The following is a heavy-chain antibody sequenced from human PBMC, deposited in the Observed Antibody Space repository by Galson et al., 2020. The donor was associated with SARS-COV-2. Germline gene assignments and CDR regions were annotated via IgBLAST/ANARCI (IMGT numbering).Heavy chain of an antibody. CDR1: GGSISSGSYY. Sequence: SETLSLTCTVSGGSISSGSYYWSWIRQPAGKGLEWIGRIYTSGSTNYNPSLKSRVTISVDTSKNQFSLKLSSVTAADTAVYYCARSVWGSPFTNLIDPWGQGTLVTVSS. V-gene: IGHV4-61*02. CDR3: ARSVWGSPFTNLIDP. J-gene: IGHJ5*02. D-gene: IGHD3-16*01. CDR2: IYTSGST.